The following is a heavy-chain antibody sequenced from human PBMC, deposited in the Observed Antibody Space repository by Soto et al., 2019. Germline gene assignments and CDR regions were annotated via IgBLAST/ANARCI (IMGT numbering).Heavy chain of an antibody. CDR1: GYTFTIYA. CDR2: INAGTGNT. D-gene: IGHD2-15*01. V-gene: IGHV1-3*01. Sequence: ATLKVPCKASGYTFTIYAMHWVRQAPGQRQEWMGWINAGTGNTKYSQKFQGRVTITRDTSASTGYMELSSLRSEDTAVYYCSRDQVYWSGGSLFHDAFDIWGQGTTVTVSS. CDR3: SRDQVYWSGGSLFHDAFDI. J-gene: IGHJ3*02.